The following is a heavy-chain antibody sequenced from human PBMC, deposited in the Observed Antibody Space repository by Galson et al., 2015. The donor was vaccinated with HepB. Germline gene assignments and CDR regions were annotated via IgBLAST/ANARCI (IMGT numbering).Heavy chain of an antibody. CDR1: GSTFRTYD. CDR3: ARDRSGWHTFDL. V-gene: IGHV3-13*01. Sequence: SLRLSCAASGSTFRTYDMHWVRQAAGKGLEWVVAIGKSSDTYYPDSVKGRFIISRENAKNSLYLQINSLRAEDTAVYYCARDRSGWHTFDLWGQGTLVTVSS. D-gene: IGHD6-19*01. J-gene: IGHJ5*02. CDR2: IGKSSDT.